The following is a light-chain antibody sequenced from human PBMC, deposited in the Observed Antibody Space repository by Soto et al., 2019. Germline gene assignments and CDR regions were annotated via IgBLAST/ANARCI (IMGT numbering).Light chain of an antibody. CDR3: QQYGDSVFT. CDR1: QSVNSGY. V-gene: IGKV3-20*01. J-gene: IGKJ3*01. Sequence: EIVLTQSPATLSLSPGERATLSCRASQSVNSGYLAWFQQKRGRAPRLLIYGTSGRATGIPDRFSVNGSRTDFTLTISRLEPEDFGVYYCQQYGDSVFTFGPGTKVEIK. CDR2: GTS.